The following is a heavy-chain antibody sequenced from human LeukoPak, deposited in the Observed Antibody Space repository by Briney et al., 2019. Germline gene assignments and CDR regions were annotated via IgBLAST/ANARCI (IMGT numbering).Heavy chain of an antibody. CDR3: APGAGGSGSYYKPYNWFDP. Sequence: HPGGSLRLSCAASGFTFSSYAMSWVRQAPGKGLEWVSAISGSGGSTYYADSVKGRFTISRDNSKNTLYLQMNSLRAEDTVVYYCAPGAGGSGSYYKPYNWFDPWGQGTLVTVSS. CDR2: ISGSGGST. V-gene: IGHV3-23*01. CDR1: GFTFSSYA. J-gene: IGHJ5*02. D-gene: IGHD3-10*01.